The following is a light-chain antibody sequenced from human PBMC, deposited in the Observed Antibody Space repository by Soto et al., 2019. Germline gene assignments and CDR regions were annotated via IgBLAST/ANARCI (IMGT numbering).Light chain of an antibody. Sequence: EIVMTQSPANQSVYPGERATLSCRASQSVSSNLAWYQQKPGQAPRLLIYGASTRATGIPARFSGSGSGTEFTLTISSLQSEDFAGYYCQQYNNWPPWTSGQGTKVDIK. CDR2: GAS. J-gene: IGKJ1*01. CDR1: QSVSSN. CDR3: QQYNNWPPWT. V-gene: IGKV3-15*01.